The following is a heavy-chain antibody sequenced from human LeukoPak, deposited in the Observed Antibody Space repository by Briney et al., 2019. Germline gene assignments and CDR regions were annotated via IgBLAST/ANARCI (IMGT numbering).Heavy chain of an antibody. D-gene: IGHD3-22*01. CDR1: GYTFTGYY. CDR2: INPSGGST. V-gene: IGHV1-46*01. J-gene: IGHJ3*02. CDR3: ARVGGLLPGSHAFDI. Sequence: ASVKVSCKASGYTFTGYYMHWVRQAPGQGLEWMGIINPSGGSTSYAQKFQGRVTMTRDMSTSTVYMELSSLRSEDTAVYYCARVGGLLPGSHAFDIWGQGTMVTVSS.